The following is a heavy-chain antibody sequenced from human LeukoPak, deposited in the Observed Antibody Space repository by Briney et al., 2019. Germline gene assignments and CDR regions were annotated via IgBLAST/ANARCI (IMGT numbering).Heavy chain of an antibody. CDR3: AGDLGDDFWSGYSDY. CDR2: ISAYNGNT. CDR1: GYTFTSYG. J-gene: IGHJ4*02. D-gene: IGHD3-3*01. Sequence: ASVKVSCKASGYTFTSYGISWVRQAPGQGLEWMGWISAYNGNTNYAQKLQGRVTMTTDTSTSTAYMELRSLRSDDTAVYYCAGDLGDDFWSGYSDYWGQGTLVTVSS. V-gene: IGHV1-18*01.